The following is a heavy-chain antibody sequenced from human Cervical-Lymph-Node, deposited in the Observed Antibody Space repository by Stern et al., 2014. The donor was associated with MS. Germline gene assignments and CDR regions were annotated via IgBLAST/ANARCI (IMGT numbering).Heavy chain of an antibody. CDR1: GGDFSSYA. J-gene: IGHJ4*02. D-gene: IGHD1-14*01. V-gene: IGHV1-69*15. Sequence: QVQLVQSGAELKKPGSSVTVSCKASGGDFSSYAVSWLRQAPGQGPEWVGMITPMFAIANYAQKFQGRVTITADESTSTAYMEIHSLKSGDTAVYYCAREADPHSGTFDFWGQGTLVTVSS. CDR2: ITPMFAIA. CDR3: AREADPHSGTFDF.